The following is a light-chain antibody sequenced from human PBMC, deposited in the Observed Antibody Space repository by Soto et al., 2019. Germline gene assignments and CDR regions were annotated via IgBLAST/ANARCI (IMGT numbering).Light chain of an antibody. CDR2: DVN. J-gene: IGLJ2*01. Sequence: QSVLTQPASVSGSPGQSITISCTGTSSDIGAYNFVSWYQQHPGKAPKLMLYDVNIRPSGVSNRFSGSKSGNTASLTISGLQAEDEADYYCSSYTSSSTLVFGGGTKLTVL. V-gene: IGLV2-14*03. CDR3: SSYTSSSTLV. CDR1: SSDIGAYNF.